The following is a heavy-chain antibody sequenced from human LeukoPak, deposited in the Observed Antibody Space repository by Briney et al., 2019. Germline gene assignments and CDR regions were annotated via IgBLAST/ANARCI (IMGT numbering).Heavy chain of an antibody. D-gene: IGHD3-22*01. J-gene: IGHJ3*02. Sequence: ASVKVSCKASGYTFTSYGISRVRQAPGQGLEWMGWISAYNGNTNYAQKLQGRVTMTTDTSTSTAYMELRSLRSGDTAVYYCARVTYYYDSSGYYYDGAFDIWGQGTMVTVSS. CDR2: ISAYNGNT. CDR3: ARVTYYYDSSGYYYDGAFDI. V-gene: IGHV1-18*01. CDR1: GYTFTSYG.